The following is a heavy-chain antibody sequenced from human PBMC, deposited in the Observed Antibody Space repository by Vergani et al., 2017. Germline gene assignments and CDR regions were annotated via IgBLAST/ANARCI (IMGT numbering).Heavy chain of an antibody. CDR3: ARHSTVEWLVKLGWIDP. J-gene: IGHJ5*02. D-gene: IGHD6-19*01. Sequence: QLQLQESGPGLVKPSATLSLTCSVSGASIRSSNYYWGSKRQPPGKGLEWIASIYYSGSTYYNPSLKSRVTISVDTSKNQFSLKLSSVTAADTAVYFCARHSTVEWLVKLGWIDPWGQGILVTVSS. CDR2: IYYSGST. CDR1: GASIRSSNYY. V-gene: IGHV4-39*01.